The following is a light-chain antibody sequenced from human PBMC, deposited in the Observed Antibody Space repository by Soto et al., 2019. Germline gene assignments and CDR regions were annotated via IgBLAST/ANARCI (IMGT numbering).Light chain of an antibody. CDR2: DAS. V-gene: IGKV3-11*01. CDR3: QHRL. CDR1: QSVSSY. J-gene: IGKJ5*01. Sequence: EIVLTQSPATLSLSPGERATLSCRASQSVSSYLAWYQQKPGQAPRLLIYDASNRATGIPARFSGSGSGTDFTLTISSLEPEDFAVYYCQHRLFGQGTRLEIK.